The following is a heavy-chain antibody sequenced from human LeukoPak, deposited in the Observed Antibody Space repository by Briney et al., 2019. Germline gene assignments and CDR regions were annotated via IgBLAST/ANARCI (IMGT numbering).Heavy chain of an antibody. CDR2: MYYSGST. CDR3: ARRLPTGSIDY. CDR1: GGSFSGYY. Sequence: SETLSLTCAVYGGSFSGYYWGWIRQPPGKGLEWIGGMYYSGSTYYNPSLKSRVTISVDTSKNQFALTLSSVTAADTAVYYCARRLPTGSIDYWGQGTLVTVSS. V-gene: IGHV4-34*01. D-gene: IGHD1-1*01. J-gene: IGHJ4*02.